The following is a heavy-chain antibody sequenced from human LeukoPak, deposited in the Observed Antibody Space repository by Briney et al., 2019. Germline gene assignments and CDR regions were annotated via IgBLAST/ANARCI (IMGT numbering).Heavy chain of an antibody. D-gene: IGHD3-10*01. Sequence: PGRSLRLSCAASGFTFSSYAMHWVCQAPGKGLEWVAVISYDGNNKYYADSVKGRFTISRDNSKNTLYLQMNSLRAEDTAVYYCARDLFKRRPGYFDYWGQGTLVTVSS. CDR3: ARDLFKRRPGYFDY. CDR2: ISYDGNNK. J-gene: IGHJ4*02. CDR1: GFTFSSYA. V-gene: IGHV3-30*04.